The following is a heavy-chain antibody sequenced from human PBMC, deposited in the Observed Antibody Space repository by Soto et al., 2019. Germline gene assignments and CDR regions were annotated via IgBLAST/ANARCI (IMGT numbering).Heavy chain of an antibody. CDR3: ARDLRGITGTTLDYYGMDV. CDR2: INPNSGGT. D-gene: IGHD1-7*01. V-gene: IGHV1-2*04. CDR1: GYTFTGYY. Sequence: GYSVKVSCKASGYTFTGYYMHWVRQAPGQGLEWMGWINPNSGGTNYAQKFQCWVTMTRDRSISTAYMELSRLRSDDTAVYYCARDLRGITGTTLDYYGMDVWGQGTTVTVSS. J-gene: IGHJ6*02.